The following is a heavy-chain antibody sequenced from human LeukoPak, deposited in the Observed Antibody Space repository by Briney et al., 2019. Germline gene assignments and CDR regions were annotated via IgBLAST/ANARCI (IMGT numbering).Heavy chain of an antibody. CDR2: INSDGSST. CDR1: GFTLSSYW. CDR3: ARDKEVVAVNWFDP. J-gene: IGHJ5*02. Sequence: PGGSLRLSCAASGFTLSSYWMHWVRQAPGKGLVWVSRINSDGSSTTYADSVKGRFTISRDNAKNTLYLQMNSLRAEDTAVYYCARDKEVVAVNWFDPWGQGTLVTVSP. V-gene: IGHV3-74*01. D-gene: IGHD2-15*01.